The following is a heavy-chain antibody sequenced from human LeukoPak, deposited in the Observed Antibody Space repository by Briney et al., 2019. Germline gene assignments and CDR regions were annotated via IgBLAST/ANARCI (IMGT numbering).Heavy chain of an antibody. V-gene: IGHV4-34*01. D-gene: IGHD2-2*01. J-gene: IGHJ5*02. CDR3: ARGGLIVVVPAATTKNRGPGHWFDP. CDR2: INHSGST. CDR1: GGSFSGYH. Sequence: SETLSLTCAVYGGSFSGYHWSWIRQPPGKGLEWIGEINHSGSTNYNPSLKSRVTILVDTSKNQFSLKLSSVTAADTAVYYCARGGLIVVVPAATTKNRGPGHWFDPWGQGTLVTVSS.